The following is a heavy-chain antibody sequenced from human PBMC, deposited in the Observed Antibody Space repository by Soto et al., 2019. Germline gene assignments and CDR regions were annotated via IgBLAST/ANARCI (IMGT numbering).Heavy chain of an antibody. D-gene: IGHD6-13*01. J-gene: IGHJ5*02. CDR2: ISSSSSYI. CDR3: ARDVRPGGIASRRWFDP. CDR1: GFTFSSYS. Sequence: EVQLVESGGGLVKPGGSLRLSCAASGFTFSSYSMNWVRQAPGKGLEWVSSISSSSSYIYYADSVKGRFTISRDNAKTSLYLQMNSLRAEDTAVYYCARDVRPGGIASRRWFDPWGQGTLVTVSS. V-gene: IGHV3-21*01.